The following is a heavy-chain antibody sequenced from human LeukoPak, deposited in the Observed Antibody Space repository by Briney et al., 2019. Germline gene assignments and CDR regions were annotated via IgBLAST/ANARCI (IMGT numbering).Heavy chain of an antibody. CDR3: AKDPYYYGSGSYPRFDY. CDR2: VSSNGSST. D-gene: IGHD3-10*01. CDR1: GFTFSTYA. Sequence: GGSLRLSCSASGFTFSTYAMHWVRQAPGKGLEYVSAVSSNGSSTYYVDSVKGRFTISRDNSKNTLYLHMSNLRPEDTAVYYCAKDPYYYGSGSYPRFDYWGQGTLVTVSS. J-gene: IGHJ4*02. V-gene: IGHV3-64D*06.